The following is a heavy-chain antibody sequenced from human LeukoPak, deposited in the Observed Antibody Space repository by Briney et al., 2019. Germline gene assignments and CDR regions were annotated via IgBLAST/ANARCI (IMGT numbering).Heavy chain of an antibody. J-gene: IGHJ4*02. CDR1: GFTFRGYW. Sequence: PGGSLRLSCVTSGFTFRGYWMSWFRQAPGKGLEWVGNIQPDGSGAFYVDAMRGRFTISRDNAKNSLYLQMNSLRAEDTAVYYCAGGIAVADFDYWGQGTLVTVSS. CDR3: AGGIAVADFDY. D-gene: IGHD6-19*01. CDR2: IQPDGSGA. V-gene: IGHV3-7*01.